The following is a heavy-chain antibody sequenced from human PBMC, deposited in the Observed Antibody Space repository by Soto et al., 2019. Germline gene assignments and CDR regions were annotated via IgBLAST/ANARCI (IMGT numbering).Heavy chain of an antibody. V-gene: IGHV3-23*01. J-gene: IGHJ4*02. D-gene: IGHD3-10*01. CDR2: ISGSGGST. CDR1: GFTFSSYA. CDR3: AKEFSGYGSGSYPFDY. Sequence: PGGSLRLSCAASGFTFSSYAMSWVRQAPGKGLEWVSAISGSGGSTYYADSVKSRFTISRDNSKNTLYLQMNSLRAEDTAVYYCAKEFSGYGSGSYPFDYWGQGTLVTVSS.